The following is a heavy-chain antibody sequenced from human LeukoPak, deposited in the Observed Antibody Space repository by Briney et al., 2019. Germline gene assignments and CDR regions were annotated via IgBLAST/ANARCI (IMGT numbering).Heavy chain of an antibody. J-gene: IGHJ4*02. CDR2: IYTSGST. V-gene: IGHV4-4*07. D-gene: IGHD1-26*01. CDR3: ARASNAPSLPKDY. Sequence: SETLSLTCTVSGGSISTYYWNWIRQPAGKGLEWIGRIYTSGSTNYSPSLKSRVTMSVDTSKNKCSLKLSSVTAADTAVYYCARASNAPSLPKDYWGQGTLVTVSS. CDR1: GGSISTYY.